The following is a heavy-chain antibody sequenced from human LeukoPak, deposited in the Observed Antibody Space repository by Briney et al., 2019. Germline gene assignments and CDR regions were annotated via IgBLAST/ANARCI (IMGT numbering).Heavy chain of an antibody. CDR1: GYTFTSYY. V-gene: IGHV1-46*01. Sequence: ASVKVSCKASGYTFTSYYMHWVRQAPGQGLEWMGIINPSGGSTSYAQKFQGRVTMTRDMSTSTVYMELSSLRSEDTAVYYCARGVVVITSRDTKYYFDYWGQGTLVTVSS. CDR3: ARGVVVITSRDTKYYFDY. CDR2: INPSGGST. J-gene: IGHJ4*02. D-gene: IGHD3-22*01.